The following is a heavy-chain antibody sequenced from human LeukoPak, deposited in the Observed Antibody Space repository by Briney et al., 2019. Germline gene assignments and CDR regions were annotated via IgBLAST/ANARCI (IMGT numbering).Heavy chain of an antibody. Sequence: PGGSMRLSCAASGFTFSSYAMSWVRQAPGKGLEWVSAISGSGGSTYYADSVKGRFIISRDNSKNTLYLQMNSLSAEDTAVYYCAKFLPTHIVVANYYFDYWGQGTLVTVSS. V-gene: IGHV3-23*01. CDR1: GFTFSSYA. J-gene: IGHJ4*02. D-gene: IGHD2-21*01. CDR2: ISGSGGST. CDR3: AKFLPTHIVVANYYFDY.